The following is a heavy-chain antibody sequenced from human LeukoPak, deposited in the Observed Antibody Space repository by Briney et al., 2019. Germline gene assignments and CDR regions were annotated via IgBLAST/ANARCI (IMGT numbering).Heavy chain of an antibody. CDR1: GFTFSSYA. V-gene: IGHV3-23*01. CDR2: ISDSGGSA. D-gene: IGHD4-17*01. J-gene: IGHJ4*02. CDR3: ASSPPTVITVSYFDY. Sequence: GGSLRLSCAASGFTFSSYAMTWVRQAPGKGLEWVSAISDSGGSAYYADSVEGRFTISRDNSKNTLYLQMNSLRAEDAAVYYCASSPPTVITVSYFDYWGQGTLVTVSS.